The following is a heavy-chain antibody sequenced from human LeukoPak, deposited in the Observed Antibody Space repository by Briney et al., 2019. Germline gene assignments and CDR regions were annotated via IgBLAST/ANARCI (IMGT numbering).Heavy chain of an antibody. CDR1: GFTFSIYN. V-gene: IGHV3-21*01. J-gene: IGHJ6*03. CDR3: ARDSYSGHYGNDYYYYMDV. CDR2: ITISSSYA. Sequence: GGSLRLSCEASGFTFSIYNMNWVRQAPGSGLEWVSSITISSSYAFYADSVKGRFTISRDNAKSSLYLQMNNLRAEDTAVYYCARDSYSGHYGNDYYYYMDVWGKGTTVTISS. D-gene: IGHD5-12*01.